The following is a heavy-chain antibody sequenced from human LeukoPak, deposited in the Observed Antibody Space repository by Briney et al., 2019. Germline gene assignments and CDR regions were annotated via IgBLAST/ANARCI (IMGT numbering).Heavy chain of an antibody. Sequence: PSGTLSLTCTVSAYSISDGWVWGMIRQPPGKGLEWIGSIYHSGTTYYNPSLKSRVTMSVDTSNNQFSLKLTSVTAADTAMYYCSRISHFSGAPKVPRFDPWGQGTLVTVSS. CDR2: IYHSGTT. V-gene: IGHV4-38-2*02. D-gene: IGHD3-3*02. J-gene: IGHJ5*02. CDR1: AYSISDGWV. CDR3: SRISHFSGAPKVPRFDP.